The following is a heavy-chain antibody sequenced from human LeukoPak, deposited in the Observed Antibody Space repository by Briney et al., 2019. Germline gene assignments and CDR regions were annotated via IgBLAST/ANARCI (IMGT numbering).Heavy chain of an antibody. CDR3: ARDNWNYGSSMDV. J-gene: IGHJ6*02. CDR2: IYYSGST. D-gene: IGHD1-7*01. V-gene: IGHV4-59*01. CDR1: GGSISSYY. Sequence: SETLSLTCSVSGGSISSYYWSWIRQPPGKGLEWIGYIYYSGSTNYNPSLKSRVTISVDTSKNQFPLKLSSVTAADTAVYYCARDNWNYGSSMDVWGQGTTVTVSS.